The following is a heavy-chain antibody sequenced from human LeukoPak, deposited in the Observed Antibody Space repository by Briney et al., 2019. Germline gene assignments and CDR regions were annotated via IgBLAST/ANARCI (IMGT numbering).Heavy chain of an antibody. Sequence: SGGSLRLSCAASGFIFSDCYMSWIRQAPGKGLEWVAIISSDGSNKYYADSVKGRFTISRDNSNNTLYLQMSSLRGEDTAVYYCARDIGYSDYWGQGTLVTVSS. CDR2: ISSDGSNK. J-gene: IGHJ4*02. CDR3: ARDIGYSDY. V-gene: IGHV3-30*03. CDR1: GFIFSDCY. D-gene: IGHD1-26*01.